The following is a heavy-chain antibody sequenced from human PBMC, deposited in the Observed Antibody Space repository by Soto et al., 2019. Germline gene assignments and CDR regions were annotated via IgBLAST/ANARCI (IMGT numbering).Heavy chain of an antibody. J-gene: IGHJ5*02. CDR1: GGSISSGGYY. CDR2: IYYIGSS. V-gene: IGHV4-31*03. CDR3: ARSVFP. Sequence: QVQLQESGPGLVKPSQTLSLTCTVSGGSISSGGYYWNWIRQHPGKGLEWIGYIYYIGSSYYNPSLKSRVTISLDTSKNQSPLKLSSVTAAETAVYYCARSVFPWGQGTLVTVSS.